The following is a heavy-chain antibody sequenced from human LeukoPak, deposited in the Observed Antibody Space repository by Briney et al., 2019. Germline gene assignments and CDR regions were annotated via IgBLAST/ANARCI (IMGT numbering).Heavy chain of an antibody. V-gene: IGHV4-59*08. CDR3: ARHYDSSAYYFPFDY. J-gene: IGHJ4*02. D-gene: IGHD3-22*01. Sequence: SETLSLTCTVSGGSISSYYWSWIRQPPGKGLEWIGYIYYSGSTNYNPSLKSRVTISVDTSKNQFSLKLISVTAADTAVYYCARHYDSSAYYFPFDYWGQGTLVTVSS. CDR1: GGSISSYY. CDR2: IYYSGST.